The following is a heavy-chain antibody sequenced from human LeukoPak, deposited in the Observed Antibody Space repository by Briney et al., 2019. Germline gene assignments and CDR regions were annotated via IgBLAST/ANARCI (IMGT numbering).Heavy chain of an antibody. CDR1: GGTFSSYA. D-gene: IGHD5-12*01. Sequence: GASVKVSCKASGGTFSSYAISWVRQAPGQGLEWMGRIIPIFGTANYAQKFQGRVTITTDESTSTAYMELSSLRSEDTAVYYCATVFSGYDLDYWGQGTLVTVSS. J-gene: IGHJ4*02. V-gene: IGHV1-69*05. CDR3: ATVFSGYDLDY. CDR2: IIPIFGTA.